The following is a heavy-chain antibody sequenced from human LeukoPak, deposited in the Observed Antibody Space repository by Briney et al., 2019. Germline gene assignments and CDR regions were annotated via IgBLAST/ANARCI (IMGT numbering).Heavy chain of an antibody. Sequence: SETLSLTCAVYGGSFSGYYWSWIRQPTGKGLEWIGEINTSESTNYNPSLKSRVTISVDTSKNQFSLNLSSVTAADTAIYYCARETAAAGAFIAINDYWGQGTLVTVSS. CDR3: ARETAAAGAFIAINDY. CDR1: GGSFSGYY. CDR2: INTSEST. V-gene: IGHV4-34*01. D-gene: IGHD6-13*01. J-gene: IGHJ4*02.